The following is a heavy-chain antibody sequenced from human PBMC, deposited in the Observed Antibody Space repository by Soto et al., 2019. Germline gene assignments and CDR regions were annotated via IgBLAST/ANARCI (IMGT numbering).Heavy chain of an antibody. Sequence: GGSLRLSCAASGFTFSTYSMNWVRQAPGKGLEWVSSISSSSGYIYYADSVKGRFTISRDNAKNSLYLQMNSLRVEDTAVYYCARVSPEYYFDYWGQGTLVTVSS. CDR1: GFTFSTYS. CDR2: ISSSSGYI. V-gene: IGHV3-21*01. J-gene: IGHJ4*02. CDR3: ARVSPEYYFDY.